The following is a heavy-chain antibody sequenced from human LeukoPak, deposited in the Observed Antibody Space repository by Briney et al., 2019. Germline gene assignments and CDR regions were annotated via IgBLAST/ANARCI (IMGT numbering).Heavy chain of an antibody. J-gene: IGHJ4*02. Sequence: SETLSLTCAVSGGSISSGGYSWSWIRQPPGKGLEWIGYIYYSGSTYYNPSLKSRVTMSVDTSKNQLSLKLSSVTAADTAVYYCARSGYLEYWGQGTLVTVSS. CDR3: ARSGYLEY. V-gene: IGHV4-61*08. CDR2: IYYSGST. D-gene: IGHD3-22*01. CDR1: GGSISSGGYS.